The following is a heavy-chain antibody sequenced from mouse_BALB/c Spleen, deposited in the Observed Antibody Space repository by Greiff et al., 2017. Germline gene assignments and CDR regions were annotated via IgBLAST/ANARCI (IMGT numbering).Heavy chain of an antibody. CDR3: ARPTTVVAHFDY. D-gene: IGHD1-1*01. CDR2: IDPSDSET. V-gene: IGHV1S126*01. J-gene: IGHJ3*01. CDR1: GYSFTSYW. Sequence: QVQLKESGPQLVRPGASVKISCKASGYSFTSYWMHWVKQRPGQGLEWIGMIDPSDSETRLNQKFKDKATLTVDKSSSTAYMQLSSPTSEDSAVYYCARPTTVVAHFDYWGQGTLVTVSA.